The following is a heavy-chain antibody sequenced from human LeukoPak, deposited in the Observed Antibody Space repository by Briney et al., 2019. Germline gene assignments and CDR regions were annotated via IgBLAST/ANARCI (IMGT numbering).Heavy chain of an antibody. J-gene: IGHJ4*02. D-gene: IGHD1-26*01. V-gene: IGHV4-4*02. Sequence: PSETLSLTCAVSGGSFTICNKWSWLRQPPGKGLELSGEIYYSGSTNYNPPLKRRVTISVDTSKNQFSLKLHSVTAADKAVYYCARRPSCSVGSYPNFDYWGQGTLVTVSS. CDR3: ARRPSCSVGSYPNFDY. CDR2: IYYSGST. CDR1: GGSFTICNK.